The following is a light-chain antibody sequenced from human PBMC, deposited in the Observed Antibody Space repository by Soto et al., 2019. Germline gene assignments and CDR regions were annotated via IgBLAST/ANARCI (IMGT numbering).Light chain of an antibody. V-gene: IGKV1-5*01. CDR3: QQYDDLPIT. CDR1: QSISNR. CDR2: DAS. Sequence: DIQMTQSPSTLSASVGDRVTITCRASQSISNRLAWYQRKPGKAPKVVIYDASSLERGVPSRFRGSGSGTEFSFNITSLQPEDVATYYCQQYDDLPITFGQGTRLEIK. J-gene: IGKJ5*01.